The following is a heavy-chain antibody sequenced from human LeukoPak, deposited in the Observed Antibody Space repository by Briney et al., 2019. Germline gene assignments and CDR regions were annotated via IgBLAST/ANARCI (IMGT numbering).Heavy chain of an antibody. CDR3: ARDEAIFGAGYYYGMDV. V-gene: IGHV4-31*03. CDR1: GGSISSGGNY. D-gene: IGHD3-3*01. J-gene: IGHJ6*02. Sequence: SETLSLTCTVSGGSISSGGNYWGWIRQHPGKGLEWIGYINYSGSTYYNPSLKSRVTISVDTSQNQFSLKLSSVTAADTAVYYCARDEAIFGAGYYYGMDVWGQGTTVTVSS. CDR2: INYSGST.